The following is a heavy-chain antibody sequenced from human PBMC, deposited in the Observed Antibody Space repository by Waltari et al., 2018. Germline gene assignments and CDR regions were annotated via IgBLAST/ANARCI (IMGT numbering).Heavy chain of an antibody. V-gene: IGHV4-59*01. J-gene: IGHJ3*02. CDR3: ARAISPFRAFDI. CDR2: IYYSGST. D-gene: IGHD3-3*02. CDR1: GGSISSYY. Sequence: QVQLQESGPGLVKPSETLSLTCTVSGGSISSYYWSWIRQPPGKGLEWIGYIYYSGSTNYNPSLKSRVTISVDTSKNQFSLKLSSVTAADTAMYYCARAISPFRAFDIW.